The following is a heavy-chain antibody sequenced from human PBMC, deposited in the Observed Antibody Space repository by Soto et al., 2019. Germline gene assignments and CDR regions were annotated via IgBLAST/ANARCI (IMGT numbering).Heavy chain of an antibody. J-gene: IGHJ3*02. D-gene: IGHD1-26*01. CDR2: IIPIFGTA. V-gene: IGHV1-69*13. Sequence: ASVKVSCKASGGTFSSYAISWVRQAPGQGLEWMGGIIPIFGTANYAQKFQGRVTITADESTSTAYMELSSLRSEDTAVYYCARHVVGATPVPRRIDAFDIWGQGTMVTVSS. CDR3: ARHVVGATPVPRRIDAFDI. CDR1: GGTFSSYA.